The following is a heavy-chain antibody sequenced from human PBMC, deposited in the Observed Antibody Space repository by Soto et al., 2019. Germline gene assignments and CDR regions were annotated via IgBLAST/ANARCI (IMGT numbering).Heavy chain of an antibody. Sequence: ASVKVSCKASGYTFTSYGISWVRQAPEQGLEWMGWISAYNGNTNYAQKLQGRVTMTTDTSTSTAYMELRSLRSDDTAVYYCARDAFTSFMTTVTGDAFDVWGQGTTVTVSS. V-gene: IGHV1-18*01. CDR3: ARDAFTSFMTTVTGDAFDV. D-gene: IGHD4-17*01. CDR2: ISAYNGNT. CDR1: GYTFTSYG. J-gene: IGHJ3*01.